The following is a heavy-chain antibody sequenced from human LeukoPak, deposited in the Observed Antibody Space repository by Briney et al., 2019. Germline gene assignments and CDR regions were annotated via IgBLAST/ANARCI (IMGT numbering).Heavy chain of an antibody. V-gene: IGHV1-46*01. D-gene: IGHD4-23*01. Sequence: GASVKVPCKASGYTFTSNYLHWVRQAPGQGLEWMGIINPSGGSTSYAQKFQGRVTMTTDTSTSTLYMELSALRSDDTAVFYCAKPTRLYGGNDPFDYWGQGTLVTVSS. CDR2: INPSGGST. CDR1: GYTFTSNY. J-gene: IGHJ4*02. CDR3: AKPTRLYGGNDPFDY.